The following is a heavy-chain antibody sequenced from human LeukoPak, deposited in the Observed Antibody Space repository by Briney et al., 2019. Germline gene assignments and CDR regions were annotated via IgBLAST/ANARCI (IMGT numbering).Heavy chain of an antibody. CDR2: ISYDGSNK. J-gene: IGHJ4*02. D-gene: IGHD3-3*01. Sequence: PGGSLRLSCAASGFTFSSYAMSWVRQAPGKGLEWVAVISYDGSNKYYADSVKGRFTISRDNSKNTLYLQMNSLRAEDTAVYYCARPADFWSDPSYYFDYWGQGTLVTVSS. CDR1: GFTFSSYA. CDR3: ARPADFWSDPSYYFDY. V-gene: IGHV3-30-3*01.